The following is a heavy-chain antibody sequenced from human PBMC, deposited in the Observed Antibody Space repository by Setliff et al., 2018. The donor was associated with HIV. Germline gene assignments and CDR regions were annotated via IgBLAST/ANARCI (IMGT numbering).Heavy chain of an antibody. J-gene: IGHJ4*02. CDR3: ARDPPSSGRYRADY. D-gene: IGHD6-19*01. V-gene: IGHV1-18*01. CDR1: GYTFTSYG. Sequence: ASVKVSCKASGYTFTSYGISWVRQAPGQGLEWMGWISAYNGNTDYARNLQGRLTMTTDTSTSTAFMELRSLRSDDTAVYYCARDPPSSGRYRADYWGQGTLVTVSS. CDR2: ISAYNGNT.